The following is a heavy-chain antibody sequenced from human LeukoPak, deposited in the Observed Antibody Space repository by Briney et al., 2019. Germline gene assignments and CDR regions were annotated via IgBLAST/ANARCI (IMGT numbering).Heavy chain of an antibody. CDR2: IDSDASST. CDR1: GFNFSNYW. V-gene: IGHV3-74*01. J-gene: IGHJ3*02. Sequence: GGSLRLSCAASGFNFSNYWMHWVRQAPGKGPVWVSRIDSDASSTSYADSVEGRFTISRDNAKHTLYLQMNSLRAEDTALYYCASRIYYHSSGYSSLDAFDIWGQGTMVTVSS. CDR3: ASRIYYHSSGYSSLDAFDI. D-gene: IGHD3-22*01.